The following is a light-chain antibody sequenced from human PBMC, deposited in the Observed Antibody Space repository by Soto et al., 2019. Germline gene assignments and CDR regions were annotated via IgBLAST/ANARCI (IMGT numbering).Light chain of an antibody. J-gene: IGKJ3*01. CDR2: GAS. V-gene: IGKV3-20*01. CDR3: QQYGSSPPFT. Sequence: EIVLTQSPGTLSLSQGERATLSCRASQSVSSSYLAWYQQKPGQAPRLLIYGASSRATGIPDRFSGSGSGTDFTLTISSLEPEDFAVYYCQQYGSSPPFTFGPGTKVDIK. CDR1: QSVSSSY.